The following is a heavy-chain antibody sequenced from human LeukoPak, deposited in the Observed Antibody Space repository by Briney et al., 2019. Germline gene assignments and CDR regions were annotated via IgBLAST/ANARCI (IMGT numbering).Heavy chain of an antibody. D-gene: IGHD3-10*01. CDR2: ISSSSSTI. V-gene: IGHV3-48*01. J-gene: IGHJ4*02. Sequence: GGSLRLSCAASGFTFSSYSMNWVRQAPGKGLEWVSYISSSSSTIHYADSVKGRFTISRDNSKNTLYLQMNSLRAEDTAVYYCAHITMVRGAEGTTSIDYWGQGTLVTVSS. CDR1: GFTFSSYS. CDR3: AHITMVRGAEGTTSIDY.